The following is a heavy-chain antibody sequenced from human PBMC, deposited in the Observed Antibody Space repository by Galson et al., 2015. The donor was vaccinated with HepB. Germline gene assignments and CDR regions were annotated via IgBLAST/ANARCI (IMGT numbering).Heavy chain of an antibody. CDR1: GFIFSDYY. J-gene: IGHJ4*02. Sequence: SLRLSCAASGFIFSDYYMTWIRQAPGKGLEWVSYISHTGTIRYYADSLRGRFTVSRDNAKNSVYLQMNSLRAEDTAVYYCAGQYFYESSGFSEGGYWGQGTLVTVSS. CDR2: ISHTGTIR. CDR3: AGQYFYESSGFSEGGY. V-gene: IGHV3-11*01. D-gene: IGHD3-22*01.